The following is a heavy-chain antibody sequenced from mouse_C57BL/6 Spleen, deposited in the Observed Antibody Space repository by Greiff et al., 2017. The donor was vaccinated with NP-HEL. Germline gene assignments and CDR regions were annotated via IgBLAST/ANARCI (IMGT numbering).Heavy chain of an antibody. V-gene: IGHV6-6*01. CDR2: IRNKANNHAT. J-gene: IGHJ2*01. D-gene: IGHD1-1*01. CDR1: GFTFSDAW. CDR3: TRGVYYYGSSYAY. Sequence: EVQLVESGGGLVQPGGSMKLSCAASGFTFSDAWMDWVRQSPEKGLEWVAEIRNKANNHATYYAESVKGRFTISRDDSKSSVYLQMNSLRAEDTGIYYCTRGVYYYGSSYAYWGQGTTLTVSS.